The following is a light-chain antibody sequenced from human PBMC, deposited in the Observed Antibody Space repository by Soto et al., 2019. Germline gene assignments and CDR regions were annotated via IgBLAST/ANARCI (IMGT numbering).Light chain of an antibody. CDR3: TSFTTTRFYV. V-gene: IGLV2-14*01. CDR1: SNDIGAYNY. J-gene: IGLJ1*01. CDR2: GVR. Sequence: QAALTHPTYVSGSPGHAITISCTGNSNDIGAYNYVSWYQQHPGKAPRLLIHGVRNRPPGISGRFSASKSGLTASLTISGLQAEEEADYYCTSFTTTRFYVFGPGTKVTVL.